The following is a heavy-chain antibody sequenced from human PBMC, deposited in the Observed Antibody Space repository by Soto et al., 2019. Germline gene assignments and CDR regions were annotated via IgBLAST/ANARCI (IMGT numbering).Heavy chain of an antibody. V-gene: IGHV3-30-3*01. CDR3: ARDRRPNYYDSSGTFDY. CDR2: ISYDGSNK. Sequence: GGSLRLSCAASGFTFSSYAMHWVRQAPGKGLEWVAVISYDGSNKYYADSVKGRFTISRDNSKNTLCLQMNSLRAEDTAVYYCARDRRPNYYDSSGTFDYWGQGTLVTVSS. CDR1: GFTFSSYA. D-gene: IGHD3-22*01. J-gene: IGHJ4*02.